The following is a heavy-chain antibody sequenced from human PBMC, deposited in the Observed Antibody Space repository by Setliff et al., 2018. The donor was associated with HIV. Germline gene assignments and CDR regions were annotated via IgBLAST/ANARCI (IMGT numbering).Heavy chain of an antibody. D-gene: IGHD2-15*01. CDR3: ARVNRARGGYFYYMDV. CDR1: GASISNGYFY. Sequence: SETLSLTCTVSGASISNGYFYWGWIRQQSGKGLEWIGDVFYSGVTVYNSSLKSRSAISISTSRNQFSLRMASVTVADTAQYYCARVNRARGGYFYYMDVWGKGATVTVSS. V-gene: IGHV4-30-4*01. CDR2: VFYSGVT. J-gene: IGHJ6*03.